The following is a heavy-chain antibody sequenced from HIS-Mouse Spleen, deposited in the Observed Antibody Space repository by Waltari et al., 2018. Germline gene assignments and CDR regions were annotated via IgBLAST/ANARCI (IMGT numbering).Heavy chain of an antibody. J-gene: IGHJ2*01. Sequence: QLQLQESGPGLVKPSETLSLTCTVSGGSISSSSYYWGWIRQPPGKGLEWIGSIYCSGRPYSNPSRKSRVTISVDTSKNQFSLKLSSVTAADTAVYYCAGEIPYSSSWYDWYFDLWGRGTLVTVSS. CDR1: GGSISSSSYY. D-gene: IGHD6-13*01. CDR2: IYCSGRP. CDR3: AGEIPYSSSWYDWYFDL. V-gene: IGHV4-39*07.